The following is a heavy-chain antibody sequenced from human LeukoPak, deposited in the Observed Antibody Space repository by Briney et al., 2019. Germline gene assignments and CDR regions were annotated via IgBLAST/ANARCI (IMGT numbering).Heavy chain of an antibody. J-gene: IGHJ4*02. CDR3: ARDTPPVEYCSGGSCYFYPDY. CDR2: ISAYNGNT. CDR1: GYTFTSYG. D-gene: IGHD2-15*01. V-gene: IGHV1-18*01. Sequence: ASVTVSCKASGYTFTSYGISWVRQAPGQGLEWMGWISAYNGNTNYAQKLQGRVTMTTDTSTSTAYMELGSLRSDDTAVYYCARDTPPVEYCSGGSCYFYPDYWGQGTLVTVSS.